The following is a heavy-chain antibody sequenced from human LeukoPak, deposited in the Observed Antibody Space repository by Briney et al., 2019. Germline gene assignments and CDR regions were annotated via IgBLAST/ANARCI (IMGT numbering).Heavy chain of an antibody. CDR3: ARQPTVKRGAVASNFDY. D-gene: IGHD6-19*01. J-gene: IGHJ4*02. CDR2: IYYNGIS. Sequence: PSETLSLTCSVSGDLITSTIHYWAGIPQPPGRGLEWNASIYYNGISYYNASLESRVTMSVDTSRNQFSLRLSSVSAADTSVYYCARQPTVKRGAVASNFDYWGQGTLVTVSS. V-gene: IGHV4-39*01. CDR1: GDLITSTIHY.